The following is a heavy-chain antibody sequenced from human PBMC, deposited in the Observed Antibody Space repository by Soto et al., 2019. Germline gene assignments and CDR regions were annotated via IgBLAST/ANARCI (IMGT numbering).Heavy chain of an antibody. CDR3: ARDGSAYFDY. Sequence: PSETMSLTCTVSGGTINNYYWSWIRQHPGKGLEWIGYIYYSGSTNYNPSLKSRVTLSVDTSKNQFSLKLSSVTAADTAVYYCARDGSAYFDYWGQGTLVTVSS. D-gene: IGHD6-25*01. J-gene: IGHJ4*02. V-gene: IGHV4-59*01. CDR2: IYYSGST. CDR1: GGTINNYY.